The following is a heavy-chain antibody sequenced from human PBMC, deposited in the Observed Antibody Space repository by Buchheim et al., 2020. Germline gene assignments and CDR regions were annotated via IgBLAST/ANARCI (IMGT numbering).Heavy chain of an antibody. V-gene: IGHV4-39*01. Sequence: QLQLQESGPGLVKPSETLSLTCTVSGGSISSSSYYWGWIRKPPGKGLEWIGSIYYSGSTYYNPSLKSRVTISVDTSKNQFSLKLSAVTAADPAVYYCPRHSPDWFDPWGQGTL. CDR1: GGSISSSSYY. J-gene: IGHJ5*02. CDR3: PRHSPDWFDP. CDR2: IYYSGST.